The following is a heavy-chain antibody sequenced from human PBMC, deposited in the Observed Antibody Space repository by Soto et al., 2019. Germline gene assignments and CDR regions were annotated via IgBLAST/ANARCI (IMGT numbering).Heavy chain of an antibody. CDR3: ARPHYDFWSGYYTGMGAFDI. CDR1: GYSFTSYW. J-gene: IGHJ3*02. D-gene: IGHD3-3*01. Sequence: PGESLKISCKGSGYSFTSYWIGWVRQMPGKGLEWMGIIYPGDSDTRYSPSFQGQVTISADKSISTAYLQWSSLKASDTAMYYCARPHYDFWSGYYTGMGAFDIWGQGTMVTVSS. CDR2: IYPGDSDT. V-gene: IGHV5-51*01.